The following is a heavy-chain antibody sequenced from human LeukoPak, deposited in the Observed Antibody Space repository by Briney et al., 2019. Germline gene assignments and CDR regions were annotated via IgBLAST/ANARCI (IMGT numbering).Heavy chain of an antibody. CDR1: GFTFSSYS. CDR2: ISSSSYI. CDR3: ARAGYSGSFGDLDY. J-gene: IGHJ4*02. Sequence: PGGSLRLSCAASGFTFSSYSMNWVRQAPGKGLEWVSSISSSSYIYYADSVKGRFTISRDNAKNSLYLQMNSLRAEDTAVYYCARAGYSGSFGDLDYWGQGTLVTVSS. V-gene: IGHV3-21*01. D-gene: IGHD1-26*01.